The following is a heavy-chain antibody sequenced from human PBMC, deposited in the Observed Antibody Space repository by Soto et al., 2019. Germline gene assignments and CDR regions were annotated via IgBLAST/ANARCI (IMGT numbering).Heavy chain of an antibody. D-gene: IGHD5-18*01. J-gene: IGHJ5*02. CDR2: IYYSGST. Sequence: PDKLSLTCTVTGGSISSCYWSWIRQPPGKGLEWIGYIYYSGSTNYNPSLKSRVTISVDTSKNQFSLKLSSVTAAETAVYYCAMALREHTDMVFGLYWFDPCAQGSLVT. V-gene: IGHV4-59*01. CDR3: AMALREHTDMVFGLYWFDP. CDR1: GGSISSCY.